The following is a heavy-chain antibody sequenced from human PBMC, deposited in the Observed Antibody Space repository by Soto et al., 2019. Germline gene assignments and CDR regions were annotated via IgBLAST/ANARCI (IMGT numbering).Heavy chain of an antibody. Sequence: QVQVEQSGAEVKKPGSSVKVSCKASGDTFSSYGFTWVRQAPGQGLEWMGGIIPILRTANYAQKFQGRVTFTAAEPTSTAYMELSSLRSEDTAVYYCARALVATNAFDYWGQGILVTVSS. CDR1: GDTFSSYG. CDR2: IIPILRTA. J-gene: IGHJ4*02. V-gene: IGHV1-69*11. D-gene: IGHD5-12*01. CDR3: ARALVATNAFDY.